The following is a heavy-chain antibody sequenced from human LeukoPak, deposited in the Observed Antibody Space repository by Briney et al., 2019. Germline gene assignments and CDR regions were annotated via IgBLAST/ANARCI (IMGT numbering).Heavy chain of an antibody. V-gene: IGHV4-4*07. CDR3: ARDYYDSSGYSFDI. CDR2: IYTSGST. Sequence: SETLPLTCTVSGGSISSYYWSWIRQPAGKGLEWIGRIYTSGSTNYNPSLKSRVTMSVDTSKNQFSLKLSSVTAADTAVYYCARDYYDSSGYSFDIWGQGTMVTVSS. CDR1: GGSISSYY. D-gene: IGHD3-22*01. J-gene: IGHJ3*02.